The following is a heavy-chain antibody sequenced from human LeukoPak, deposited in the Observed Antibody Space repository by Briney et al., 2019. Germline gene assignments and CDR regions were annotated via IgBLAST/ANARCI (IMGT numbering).Heavy chain of an antibody. J-gene: IGHJ4*02. CDR1: GLTFSSHW. D-gene: IGHD1-14*01. CDR2: ITNDGSST. V-gene: IGHV3-74*01. Sequence: GGSLRLSCAASGLTFSSHWMHWVRQAPGKGLVWVSRITNDGSSTTYADSVKGRFTISRDNAKNMLYLQVNSLRAEDTAVYYLATRRGGNPAYWGQGTLVTVSS. CDR3: ATRRGGNPAY.